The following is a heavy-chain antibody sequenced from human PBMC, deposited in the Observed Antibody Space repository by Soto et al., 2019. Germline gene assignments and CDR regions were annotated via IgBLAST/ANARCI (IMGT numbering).Heavy chain of an antibody. J-gene: IGHJ6*03. CDR1: GGSFSGYY. V-gene: IGHV4-34*01. CDR2: INHSGST. CDR3: ARSGLRYLYYYYYMDV. Sequence: QVQLQQWGAGLLKPSETVSLTCAVYGGSFSGYYWSWIRQPPGKGLEWIGEINHSGSTNYNPSLKSRVTISVDTSKNQFSLKLSSVTAADTAVYYCARSGLRYLYYYYYMDVWGKGTTVTVSS. D-gene: IGHD4-17*01.